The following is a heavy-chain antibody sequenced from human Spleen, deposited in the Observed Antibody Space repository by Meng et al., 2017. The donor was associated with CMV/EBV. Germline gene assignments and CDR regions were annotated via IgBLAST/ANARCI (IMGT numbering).Heavy chain of an antibody. J-gene: IGHJ4*02. Sequence: GESLKISCAASGFTFDDYGMNLVRQAPGKGLEWVSGISWNGGGIGYADSVKGRFSISRDIAKKSLYLQMNDLRVEDTAFYYCARDLALGFWRGFGYWGQGALVTVSS. D-gene: IGHD3-3*01. V-gene: IGHV3-20*04. CDR3: ARDLALGFWRGFGY. CDR1: GFTFDDYG. CDR2: ISWNGGGI.